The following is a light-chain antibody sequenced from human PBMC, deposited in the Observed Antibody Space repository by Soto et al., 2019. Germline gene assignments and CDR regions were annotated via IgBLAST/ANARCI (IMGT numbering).Light chain of an antibody. V-gene: IGKV3-20*01. CDR2: GPS. Sequence: EIVLTQSPGTLSLSPGERATLSCRASQSVSSSYLGWYQQKPGQAPRLLIYGPSSRATGIPDRFSGSGSGTDFTLTISRLEPEDFALYFCQQYGSSPPTFGQGTTVEIK. J-gene: IGKJ1*01. CDR1: QSVSSSY. CDR3: QQYGSSPPT.